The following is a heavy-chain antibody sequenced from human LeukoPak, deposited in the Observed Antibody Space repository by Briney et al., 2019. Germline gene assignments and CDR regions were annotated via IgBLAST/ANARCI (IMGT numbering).Heavy chain of an antibody. J-gene: IGHJ4*02. CDR1: GFTVSSNY. CDR3: ASRGYCSSTSCYIFDY. CDR2: IYSGGST. V-gene: IGHV3-66*02. Sequence: GWSLRLSCAASGFTVSSNYMSWVRQAPAKGRGWVSVIYSGGSTYYADSVKGRFTISRDNSKNTLYLQMNSRRAEDTAVYYCASRGYCSSTSCYIFDYWGQGTLVTVSS. D-gene: IGHD2-2*01.